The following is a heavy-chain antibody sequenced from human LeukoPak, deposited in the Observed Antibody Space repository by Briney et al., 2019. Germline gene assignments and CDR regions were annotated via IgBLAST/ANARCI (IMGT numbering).Heavy chain of an antibody. J-gene: IGHJ4*02. CDR3: ASLDYSTLTARH. Sequence: SETLSLTCTVSGGSISSYYWSWIRQPPGKGLEWIGYMYNSGSTNYNPSLKSRVTISVDTSKNQFSLKLSSVTAADTAVYYCASLDYSTLTARHWGQGTLVTVSS. D-gene: IGHD4-11*01. CDR1: GGSISSYY. V-gene: IGHV4-59*01. CDR2: MYNSGST.